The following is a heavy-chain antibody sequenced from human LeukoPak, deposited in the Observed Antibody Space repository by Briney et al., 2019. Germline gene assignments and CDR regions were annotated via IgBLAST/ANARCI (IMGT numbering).Heavy chain of an antibody. D-gene: IGHD6-6*01. Sequence: ASVKVSCKASGYTFTSYAMNWVRRAPGQGLEWMGGVIPIFGTANYAQKFQGRVTITTDESTSTAYMELSSLRSEDTAVYYCARALEYSIHGGNWFDPWGQGTLVTVSS. CDR1: GYTFTSYA. J-gene: IGHJ5*02. CDR2: VIPIFGTA. V-gene: IGHV1-69*05. CDR3: ARALEYSIHGGNWFDP.